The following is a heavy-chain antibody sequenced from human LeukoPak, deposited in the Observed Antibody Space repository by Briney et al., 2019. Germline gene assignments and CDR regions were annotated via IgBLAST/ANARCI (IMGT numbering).Heavy chain of an antibody. Sequence: RTGGSLRLSCAASGNYWMHWVRQVPGKGLVWVSHINSDGSWTSYADSVKGRFTISKDNAKITVYLQMDSLRAEDTAVYYCVSFYETYWGRGTLVTVSS. D-gene: IGHD2/OR15-2a*01. CDR2: INSDGSWT. V-gene: IGHV3-74*01. J-gene: IGHJ4*02. CDR3: VSFYETY. CDR1: GNYW.